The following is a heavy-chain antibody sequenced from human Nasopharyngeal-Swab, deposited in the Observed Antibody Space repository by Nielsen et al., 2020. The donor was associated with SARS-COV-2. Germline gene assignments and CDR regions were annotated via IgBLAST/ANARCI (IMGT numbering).Heavy chain of an antibody. Sequence: WIRQPPGKGLEWVSYISSSGSTIYYADSVKGRFTISRDNAKNSLYLQMNSLRAEDTAVYYCARDHPPDSSGYYGSVDAFDIWGQGTMVTVS. CDR3: ARDHPPDSSGYYGSVDAFDI. D-gene: IGHD3-22*01. V-gene: IGHV3-48*03. J-gene: IGHJ3*02. CDR2: ISSSGSTI.